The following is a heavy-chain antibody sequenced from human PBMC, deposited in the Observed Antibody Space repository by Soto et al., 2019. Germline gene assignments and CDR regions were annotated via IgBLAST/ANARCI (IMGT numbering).Heavy chain of an antibody. CDR3: AHSGYDLRAFDY. Sequence: PSETLSLTCTVSGGSISSCYWSWIRQPAGKGLEWIGRIYTSGSTNYNPSLKSRVTMSVDTSKNQFSLKLSSVTAADTAVYYCAHSGYDLRAFDYWGQGTLVTVSS. D-gene: IGHD5-12*01. V-gene: IGHV4-4*07. J-gene: IGHJ4*02. CDR2: IYTSGST. CDR1: GGSISSCY.